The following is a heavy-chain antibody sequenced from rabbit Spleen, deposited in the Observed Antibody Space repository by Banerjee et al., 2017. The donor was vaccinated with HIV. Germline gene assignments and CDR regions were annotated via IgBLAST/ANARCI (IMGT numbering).Heavy chain of an antibody. D-gene: IGHD4-1*01. CDR3: ARDMGVAAGYYFNL. Sequence: QEQLVESGGDLVKPGASLTLTCKASGLDFSSSYWICWVRQAPGKGLEWIACIDVVKSGNTYYASWVNGRFTISSHNAQNTLYLQLNSLTAADTATYFCARDMGVAAGYYFNLWGPGTLVTVS. CDR1: GLDFSSSYW. V-gene: IGHV1S45*01. J-gene: IGHJ4*01. CDR2: IDVVKSGNT.